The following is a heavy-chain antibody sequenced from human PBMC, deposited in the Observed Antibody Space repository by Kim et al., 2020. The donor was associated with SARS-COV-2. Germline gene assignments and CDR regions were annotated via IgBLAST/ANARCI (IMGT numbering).Heavy chain of an antibody. V-gene: IGHV4-31*02. CDR3: ARAVSDYYDIPGYYFDY. D-gene: IGHD3-22*01. Sequence: KSRVTISVDTSKNQFSLKLSSVTAADTAVYYCARAVSDYYDIPGYYFDYWGQGTLVTVSS. J-gene: IGHJ4*02.